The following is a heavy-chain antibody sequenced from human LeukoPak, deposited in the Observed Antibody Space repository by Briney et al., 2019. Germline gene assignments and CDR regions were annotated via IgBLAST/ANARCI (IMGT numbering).Heavy chain of an antibody. CDR2: ISGSGSNT. V-gene: IGHV3-23*01. D-gene: IGHD3-22*01. Sequence: PGGSLRLSCAASGFTFSSYAMSWVRQAPGKGLEWVSGISGSGSNTYYTDSVKGRFTISRDNSKNTLYLQMNSLRAVDTAIYYCAKDSVPRYYDSSEPTFDYGGQETLVTVSS. CDR1: GFTFSSYA. J-gene: IGHJ4*02. CDR3: AKDSVPRYYDSSEPTFDY.